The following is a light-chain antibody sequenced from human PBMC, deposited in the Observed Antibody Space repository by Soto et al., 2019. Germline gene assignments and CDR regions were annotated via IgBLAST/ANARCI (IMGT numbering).Light chain of an antibody. CDR3: QVRTNWSIS. CDR1: QSVSSY. J-gene: IGKJ3*01. V-gene: IGKV3-11*01. CDR2: DAS. Sequence: AMSXXPGEXATVXXRASQSVSSYLAWYQQKPGQVPRLLIYDASNRATGIPARFSGSGSGTDFTLTITSLEPEDLAVYYCQVRTNWSISFGLGT.